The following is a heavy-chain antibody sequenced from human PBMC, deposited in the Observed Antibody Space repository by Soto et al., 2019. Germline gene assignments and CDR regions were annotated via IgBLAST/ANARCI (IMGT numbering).Heavy chain of an antibody. CDR2: IIPIFGTA. J-gene: IGHJ6*02. CDR3: AREGTSGIAAAGTLYYYYGMDV. Sequence: QVQLVQSGAEVKKPGSSVKVSCKASGGTFSSYAISWVRQAPGQGLEWMGGIIPIFGTANYAQKFQGRVTITADESTSTAYMELSSLRSEDTAVYYCAREGTSGIAAAGTLYYYYGMDVWGQGTTVTVSS. V-gene: IGHV1-69*01. D-gene: IGHD6-13*01. CDR1: GGTFSSYA.